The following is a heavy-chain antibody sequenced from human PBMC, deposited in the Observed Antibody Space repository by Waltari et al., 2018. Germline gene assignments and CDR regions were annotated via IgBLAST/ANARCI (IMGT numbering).Heavy chain of an antibody. V-gene: IGHV4-34*01. CDR1: GGSFSGYY. CDR2: INHSGST. D-gene: IGHD6-6*01. J-gene: IGHJ6*02. CDR3: ASMGGGSSPPRPYYYYGMDV. Sequence: HVQLQQWGAGLLKPSETLSLTCAVYGGSFSGYYWSWIRQPPGKGLEWIEEINHSGSTNDNPSLKSRVTIAVDTSKNQFSLKLSSVTAADTAVYYCASMGGGSSPPRPYYYYGMDVWGQGTTVTVSS.